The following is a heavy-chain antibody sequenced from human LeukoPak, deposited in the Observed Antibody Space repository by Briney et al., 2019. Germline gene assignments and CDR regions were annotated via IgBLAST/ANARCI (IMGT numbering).Heavy chain of an antibody. CDR2: ISYDGSNK. CDR3: AVAQPAAPFDY. CDR1: GFTFSSYA. Sequence: GGSLRLSCAASGFTFSSYAMHWVRQAPGKGLEWVAVISYDGSNKYYADSVKGRFTISRDNSKNTLYLQINSLRAEDTAVYYCAVAQPAAPFDYWGQGTLVTVSS. V-gene: IGHV3-30-3*01. J-gene: IGHJ4*02. D-gene: IGHD2-2*01.